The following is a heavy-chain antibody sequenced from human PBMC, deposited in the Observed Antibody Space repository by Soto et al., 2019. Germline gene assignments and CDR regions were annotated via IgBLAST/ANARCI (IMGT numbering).Heavy chain of an antibody. D-gene: IGHD3-10*01. J-gene: IGHJ4*02. CDR1: GFTFSTYG. CDR3: AKDSSGEAPPKY. Sequence: GGSLRLSCATSGFTFSTYGMHWVRQAPGRGLEWVAGISYDGRSRDLLDSVRGRFTISRDNSENILYLQMNSLRAEDTAVYYCAKDSSGEAPPKYWGQGTLVTVSS. V-gene: IGHV3-30*18. CDR2: ISYDGRSR.